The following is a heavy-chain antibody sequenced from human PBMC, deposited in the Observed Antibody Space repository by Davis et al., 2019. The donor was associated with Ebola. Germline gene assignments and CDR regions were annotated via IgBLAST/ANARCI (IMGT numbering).Heavy chain of an antibody. J-gene: IGHJ4*02. CDR3: ASGTRGHYYDSSGYPLTTFDY. Sequence: SETLSLTCTVSGGSISSSSYYWGWIRQPPGKGLEWIGSIYYSGSTYYNPSLKSRVTISVDTSKNQFSLKLSSVTAADTAVYYCASGTRGHYYDSSGYPLTTFDYWGQGTLVTVSS. V-gene: IGHV4-39*07. CDR1: GGSISSSSYY. D-gene: IGHD3-22*01. CDR2: IYYSGST.